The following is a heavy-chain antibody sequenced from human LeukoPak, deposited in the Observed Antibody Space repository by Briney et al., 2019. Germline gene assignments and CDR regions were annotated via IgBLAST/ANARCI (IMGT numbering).Heavy chain of an antibody. CDR3: ARDTWPIDY. CDR2: ISSSSSYT. V-gene: IGHV3-11*06. J-gene: IGHJ4*02. D-gene: IGHD3-16*01. CDR1: GFTFSDYY. Sequence: GGSLRLSCAAPGFTFSDYYMSWIRQAPGKGLEWVSYISSSSSYTNYADSVKGRFTISRDNAKNSLYLQMNSLRAEDTAVYYCARDTWPIDYWGQGTLVTVSS.